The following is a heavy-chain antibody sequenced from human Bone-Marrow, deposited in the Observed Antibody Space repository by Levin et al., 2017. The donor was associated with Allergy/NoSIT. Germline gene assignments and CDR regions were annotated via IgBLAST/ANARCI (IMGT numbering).Heavy chain of an antibody. D-gene: IGHD2-2*02. V-gene: IGHV1-2*02. Sequence: GESLKISCKASGYTFTGYYMHWVRQAPGQGLEWMGWINPNSGGTNYAQKFQGRVTMTRDTSISTAYMELSRLRSDDTAVYYCAREVVVPAAILYYYYGMDVWGQGTTVTVSS. CDR2: INPNSGGT. J-gene: IGHJ6*02. CDR3: AREVVVPAAILYYYYGMDV. CDR1: GYTFTGYY.